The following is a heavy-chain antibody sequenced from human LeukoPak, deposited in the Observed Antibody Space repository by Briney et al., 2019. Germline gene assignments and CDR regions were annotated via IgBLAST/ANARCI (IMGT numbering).Heavy chain of an antibody. CDR1: GLTFSSHD. V-gene: IGHV3-21*01. D-gene: IGHD6-13*01. Sequence: PGGSLRLSCATSGLTFSSHDMNWVRQAPGKGLEWVSSITGNSKSIDYAESLKGRFAISRDNAKNSLFLQMDSLRVEDTAVYYCARDVEMYSSTWSDAFDIWGQGTMVTVSS. J-gene: IGHJ3*02. CDR3: ARDVEMYSSTWSDAFDI. CDR2: ITGNSKSI.